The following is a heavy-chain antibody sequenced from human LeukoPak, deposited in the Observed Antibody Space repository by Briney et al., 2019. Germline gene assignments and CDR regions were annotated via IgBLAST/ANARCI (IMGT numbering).Heavy chain of an antibody. D-gene: IGHD2-21*02. V-gene: IGHV3-23*01. CDR1: GFAFSGFA. Sequence: GGSLRLSCSASGFAFSGFAMGWVRQAPGKGLEWVSSISGSGGKTYYADSVEGRFTVSRDNSKNTLYLQMNSLRAEDTALYYCARGRGGDNVPSGFNYGGEGTVVTVFS. CDR2: ISGSGGKT. J-gene: IGHJ4*02. CDR3: ARGRGGDNVPSGFNY.